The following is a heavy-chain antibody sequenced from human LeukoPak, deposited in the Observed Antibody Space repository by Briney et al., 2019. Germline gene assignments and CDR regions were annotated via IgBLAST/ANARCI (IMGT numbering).Heavy chain of an antibody. D-gene: IGHD3-22*01. CDR1: GFSFSSYS. CDR3: AKIQGLYYYDSSVEDY. Sequence: TGGSLRLSCAASGFSFSSYSMNWVRQAPGKGLEWVSSISSSSDYIYYADSVKGRFTISRDNSKNTPYLQMNSLRAEDTAVYYCAKIQGLYYYDSSVEDYWGQGTLVTVSS. V-gene: IGHV3-21*01. CDR2: ISSSSDYI. J-gene: IGHJ4*02.